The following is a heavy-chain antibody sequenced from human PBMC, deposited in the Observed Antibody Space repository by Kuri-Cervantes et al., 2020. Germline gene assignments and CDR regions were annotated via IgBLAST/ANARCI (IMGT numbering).Heavy chain of an antibody. CDR1: GYSFTSYW. Sequence: GGSLRLSCKGSGYSFTSYWVGWVRQMTGKGLEWVAIIYPGDSDNRYSPSFQGQVTISADKSISNAYLQWSSLKASDTAMYYCAREVRLRVAVLGGMDVWGQGTTVTVSS. V-gene: IGHV5-51*01. D-gene: IGHD2-15*01. CDR3: AREVRLRVAVLGGMDV. J-gene: IGHJ6*02. CDR2: IYPGDSDN.